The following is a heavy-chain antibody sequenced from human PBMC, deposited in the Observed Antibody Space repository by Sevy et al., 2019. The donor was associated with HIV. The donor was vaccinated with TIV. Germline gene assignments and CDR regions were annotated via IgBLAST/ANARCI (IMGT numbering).Heavy chain of an antibody. CDR2: IKTKNECGTI. D-gene: IGHD3-3*01. Sequence: GGSLRLSCAASGFTFSNAWMSWVRQAPGKGLEWVGRIKTKNECGTIDNAAPVKGRFTISRDDSKNTLSLQMNSLKTEDTAVYYCTTDPITLFGVVISEAGPDYWGQGTLVTVSS. CDR3: TTDPITLFGVVISEAGPDY. CDR1: GFTFSNAW. V-gene: IGHV3-15*01. J-gene: IGHJ4*02.